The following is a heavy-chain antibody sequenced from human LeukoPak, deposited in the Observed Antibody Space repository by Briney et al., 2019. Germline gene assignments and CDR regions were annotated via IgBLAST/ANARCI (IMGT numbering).Heavy chain of an antibody. CDR2: IYSGGST. CDR3: ARDQGQLWFYFDY. J-gene: IGHJ4*02. V-gene: IGHV3-53*01. Sequence: GSLRLSCAASGFTVSSNYMSWVRQAPGKGLEWVSVIYSGGSTYYADSVKGRFTISRDNSKNTLYLQMNSLRAEDTAVYYCARDQGQLWFYFDYWGQGTLVTVSS. D-gene: IGHD5-18*01. CDR1: GFTVSSNY.